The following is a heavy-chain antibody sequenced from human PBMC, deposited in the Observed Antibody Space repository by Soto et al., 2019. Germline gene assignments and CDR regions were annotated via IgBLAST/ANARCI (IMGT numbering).Heavy chain of an antibody. CDR2: ITPMFGTA. CDR1: GDTFSSYA. Sequence: QVQLVQSGAEVKKPGSSVKVSCKASGDTFSSYAINWVRQAPGQGLEWMGGITPMFGTANYAQKFKGRVTITAGESTSTVDMELSSLRSEGTAVYYCARVGPAHYYDSSGYYSPLDYWGQGTLVTVSS. J-gene: IGHJ4*02. V-gene: IGHV1-69*01. D-gene: IGHD3-22*01. CDR3: ARVGPAHYYDSSGYYSPLDY.